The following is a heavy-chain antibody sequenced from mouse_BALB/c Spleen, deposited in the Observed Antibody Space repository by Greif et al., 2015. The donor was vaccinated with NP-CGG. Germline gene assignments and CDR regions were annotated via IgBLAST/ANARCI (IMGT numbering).Heavy chain of an antibody. J-gene: IGHJ2*01. CDR2: IRLKSNNYAT. CDR3: TRDRYDY. Sequence: EVHLVESGGGLVQPGGSMKLSCVASGFTFSNYWMNWVRQSPEKGLEWVAEIRLKSNNYATHYAESVKGRFTISRDDSKSSVYLQMNNLRAEDTGIYYCTRDRYDYWGQGTPLTVSS. CDR1: GFTFSNYW. V-gene: IGHV6-6*02. D-gene: IGHD2-14*01.